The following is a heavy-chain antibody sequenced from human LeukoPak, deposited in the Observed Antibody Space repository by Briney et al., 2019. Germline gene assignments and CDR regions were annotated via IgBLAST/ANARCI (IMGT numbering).Heavy chain of an antibody. CDR1: GYTFTSYY. CDR3: ATDLIGGYSSSWYGR. D-gene: IGHD6-13*01. Sequence: ASVKVSCKASGYTFTSYYMHWVRQAPGQGLEWMGIINPSGGSTSYAQKFQGRVTMTEDTSTDTAYMELSSLRSEDTAVYYCATDLIGGYSSSWYGRWGQGTLVTVSS. V-gene: IGHV1-46*01. J-gene: IGHJ4*02. CDR2: INPSGGST.